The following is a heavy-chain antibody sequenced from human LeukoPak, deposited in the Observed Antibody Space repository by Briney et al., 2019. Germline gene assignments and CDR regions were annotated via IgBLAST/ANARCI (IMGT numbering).Heavy chain of an antibody. V-gene: IGHV3-7*01. CDR3: ARGEGGKLGIDYYFDY. J-gene: IGHJ4*02. D-gene: IGHD7-27*01. CDR1: GFTFSSYW. Sequence: PGGSLRLSCAASGFTFSSYWMSWVRQAPGKGLEWVTNIKQDGSEKYYVDSVKGRFTISRDNAKNSLYLQMNSLRAEDTAVYYRARGEGGKLGIDYYFDYWGQGTLVTVSS. CDR2: IKQDGSEK.